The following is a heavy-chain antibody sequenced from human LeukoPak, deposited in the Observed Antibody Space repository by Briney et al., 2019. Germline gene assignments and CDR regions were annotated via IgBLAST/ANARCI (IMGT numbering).Heavy chain of an antibody. J-gene: IGHJ3*02. D-gene: IGHD3-22*01. V-gene: IGHV3-23*01. Sequence: PGGSLRLSCAASGFTFSTYTMYWVRHPPGKRLEWVSIIGNNGGGIHYADSVRGRFTISRDNSKNTLYLQMNSLRAEDTAVYYCAKDYYDSSGYPPDAFDIWGQGTMVTVSS. CDR2: IGNNGGGI. CDR3: AKDYYDSSGYPPDAFDI. CDR1: GFTFSTYT.